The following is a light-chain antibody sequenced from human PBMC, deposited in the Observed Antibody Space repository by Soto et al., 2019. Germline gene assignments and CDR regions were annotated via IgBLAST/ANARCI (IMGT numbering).Light chain of an antibody. V-gene: IGLV7-46*01. Sequence: AVVTQEPSLTVSPGGTVILTCGSSTGAVTSGHYPYWFQQKPGQAPKTLIYDTTNKQSWSPARFSGSLLGGKAALTLSGAQPEDEADYYCLLVYSGTVVFGGGTKVTVL. CDR3: LLVYSGTVV. CDR2: DTT. J-gene: IGLJ2*01. CDR1: TGAVTSGHY.